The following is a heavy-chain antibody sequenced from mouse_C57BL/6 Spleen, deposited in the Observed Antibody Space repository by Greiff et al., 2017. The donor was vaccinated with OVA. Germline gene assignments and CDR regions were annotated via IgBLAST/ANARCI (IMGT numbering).Heavy chain of an antibody. V-gene: IGHV6-3*01. D-gene: IGHD1-1*01. CDR2: IRLKSDNYAT. Sequence: EVKLMESGGGLVQPGGSMKLSCVASGFTFSNYWMNWVRQSPEKGLEWVAQIRLKSDNYATHYAESVKGRFTISRDDSKSSVYLQMNNLRAEDTGIYYCTGDTTVVARGYWGQGTTLTVSS. CDR3: TGDTTVVARGY. CDR1: GFTFSNYW. J-gene: IGHJ2*01.